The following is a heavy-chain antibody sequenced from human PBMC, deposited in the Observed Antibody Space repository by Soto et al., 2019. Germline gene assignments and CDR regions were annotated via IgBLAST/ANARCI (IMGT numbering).Heavy chain of an antibody. CDR2: ISGSGGST. J-gene: IGHJ6*02. V-gene: IGHV3-23*01. D-gene: IGHD5-18*01. Sequence: GSLRLSCAASGFTFSSYAMHWVRQAPGKGLEWVSAISGSGGSTYYADSVKGRFTISRDNSKNTLYLQMNSLRSEDTAVYYCARGLVAPDTAMVTSSEFDYYYYGMDVWGQGTTVTVPS. CDR1: GFTFSSYA. CDR3: ARGLVAPDTAMVTSSEFDYYYYGMDV.